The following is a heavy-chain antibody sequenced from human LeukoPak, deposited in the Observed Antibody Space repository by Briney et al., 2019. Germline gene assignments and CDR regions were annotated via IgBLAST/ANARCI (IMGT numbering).Heavy chain of an antibody. D-gene: IGHD2-15*01. CDR2: IYYTGAT. J-gene: IGHJ6*02. CDR1: GGSISSYY. Sequence: SSETLSLTCTVSGGSISSYYWNWIRQPPGQGLEFIGYIYYTGATLYNPSLKSRVTMSVDTSKNQFSLKLSSVTAADTAVYYCARHDPVGYYQHGMDVWGQGTTVTVSS. CDR3: ARHDPVGYYQHGMDV. V-gene: IGHV4-59*08.